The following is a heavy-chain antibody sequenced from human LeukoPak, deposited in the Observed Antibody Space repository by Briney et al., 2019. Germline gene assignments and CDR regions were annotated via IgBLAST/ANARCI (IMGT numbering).Heavy chain of an antibody. Sequence: GGSLRLSCAASGFTFSSAWMHWVRQAPGTGLVWVSRITDDATTTYADSVRGRFTISRDNAKNILYLQMSSLRAEDTAVYYCVRDRVGPDYWGQGTLVTVSS. D-gene: IGHD1-26*01. J-gene: IGHJ4*02. V-gene: IGHV3-74*03. CDR3: VRDRVGPDY. CDR2: ITDDATT. CDR1: GFTFSSAW.